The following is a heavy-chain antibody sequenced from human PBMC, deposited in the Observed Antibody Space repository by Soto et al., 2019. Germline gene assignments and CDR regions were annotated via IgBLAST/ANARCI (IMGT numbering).Heavy chain of an antibody. V-gene: IGHV3-11*01. CDR2: ISSSGSTI. CDR1: GFTFSDYY. Sequence: QVQLVESGGGLVKPGGSLRLSCAASGFTFSDYYMSWIRQAPGKGLEWVSYISSSGSTIYYADSVKGQFTISRDNAKNSLYLQMSSLRAEDTAVYYCARARYNWNYGGSLSYYYMDVWGKGTTVTVSS. J-gene: IGHJ6*03. CDR3: ARARYNWNYGGSLSYYYMDV. D-gene: IGHD1-7*01.